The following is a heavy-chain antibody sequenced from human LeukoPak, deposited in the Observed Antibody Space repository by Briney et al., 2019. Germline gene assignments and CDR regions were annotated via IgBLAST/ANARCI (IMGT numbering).Heavy chain of an antibody. CDR2: IYYSGST. CDR3: ARAGYCSGGSCFYFDY. V-gene: IGHV4-59*01. Sequence: SETLSLTCTVSGGSISSYYWSWIRQPPGKGLEWIGYIYYSGSTNYNPSLKSRVTISVDTSKNQFSLKLSSVTAADTAVYYCARAGYCSGGSCFYFDYWGQGTLVTVSS. J-gene: IGHJ4*02. CDR1: GGSISSYY. D-gene: IGHD2-15*01.